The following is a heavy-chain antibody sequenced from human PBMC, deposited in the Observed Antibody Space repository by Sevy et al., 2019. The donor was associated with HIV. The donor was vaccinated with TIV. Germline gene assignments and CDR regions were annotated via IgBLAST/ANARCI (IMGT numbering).Heavy chain of an antibody. CDR2: IYYSGST. Sequence: SETLSLTCTVSGGSISSSSYYWGWIRQPPGKGLEWIGSIYYSGSTYYNPSLKSRVTISVDTSKNQFSLKLSSVTAADSAVYYCARQWGWSYSQYYFDYWGQGTLVTVSS. V-gene: IGHV4-39*01. CDR3: ARQWGWSYSQYYFDY. J-gene: IGHJ4*02. D-gene: IGHD1-26*01. CDR1: GGSISSSSYY.